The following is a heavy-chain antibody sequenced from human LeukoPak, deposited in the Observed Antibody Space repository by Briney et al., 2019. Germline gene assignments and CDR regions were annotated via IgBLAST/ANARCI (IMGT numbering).Heavy chain of an antibody. CDR2: IYYSGSI. J-gene: IGHJ5*02. CDR3: ARVSSKPPHIWFDP. CDR1: GGSISSYY. Sequence: SETLSLTCTVSGGSISSYYWSWIGQPPGKGLEWIGYIYYSGSINYNPSLKSRVTISVDTSKNQFSLKLSSVTAADTAVYYCARVSSKPPHIWFDPWGQGTLVTVSS. D-gene: IGHD4-11*01. V-gene: IGHV4-59*01.